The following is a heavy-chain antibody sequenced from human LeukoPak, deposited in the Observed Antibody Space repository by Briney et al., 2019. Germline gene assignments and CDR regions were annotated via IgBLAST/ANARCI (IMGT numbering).Heavy chain of an antibody. CDR1: GFTFSSYA. Sequence: QPGGSLRLSCAASGFTFSSYAMHWVRQAPGKGLEWVAVISYDGSNKYYADSVKGRFTISRDNARNSLYLQMNNLRGEDTAIYYCARDAGNSGYGCDLWGQGTLVTVSS. CDR2: ISYDGSNK. D-gene: IGHD5-12*01. J-gene: IGHJ5*02. CDR3: ARDAGNSGYGCDL. V-gene: IGHV3-30-3*01.